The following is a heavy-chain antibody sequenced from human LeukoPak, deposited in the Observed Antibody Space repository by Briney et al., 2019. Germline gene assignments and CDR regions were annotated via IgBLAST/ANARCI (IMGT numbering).Heavy chain of an antibody. Sequence: ASVKVSCKASGYTFTSYYMHWVRQAPGQGLEWMGIINPSGGSTSYVQKFQGRVTMTRDMSTSTVYMELSSLRSEDTAVYYCVKDEARWLHHGFDYWGQGTLVTVSS. CDR3: VKDEARWLHHGFDY. J-gene: IGHJ4*02. V-gene: IGHV1-46*01. CDR2: INPSGGST. D-gene: IGHD5-24*01. CDR1: GYTFTSYY.